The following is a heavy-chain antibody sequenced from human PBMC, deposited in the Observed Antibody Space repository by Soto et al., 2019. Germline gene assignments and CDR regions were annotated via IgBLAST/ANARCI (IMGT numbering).Heavy chain of an antibody. CDR2: INNDGSST. Sequence: EVQLVESGGGLVQPGGYLILSCAASGFTFISYWMHWVRQAPGKGLVWVSRINNDGSSTSYADSVKGRFTISRDNDKSTLYLEMSSLRAEDTAVYYCARDPLLIGDTDYGLDVWGQGTTVTVSS. D-gene: IGHD2-21*01. CDR3: ARDPLLIGDTDYGLDV. J-gene: IGHJ6*02. V-gene: IGHV3-74*01. CDR1: GFTFISYW.